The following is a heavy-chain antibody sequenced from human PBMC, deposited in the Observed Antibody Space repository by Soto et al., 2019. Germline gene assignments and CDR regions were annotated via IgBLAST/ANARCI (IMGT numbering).Heavy chain of an antibody. CDR2: ISISSAYI. J-gene: IGHJ5*02. D-gene: IGHD3-22*01. CDR3: ARDYGYYDSSGNNSYNWFDP. Sequence: GGSLRLSCAASGFTFSSYTINWVRQAPGKGLEWVSSISISSAYIHYGDSVRGRFTISRDNAKNSMYLQMNSLRAEDTAVYYCARDYGYYDSSGNNSYNWFDPWGQGTLVTVSS. CDR1: GFTFSSYT. V-gene: IGHV3-21*01.